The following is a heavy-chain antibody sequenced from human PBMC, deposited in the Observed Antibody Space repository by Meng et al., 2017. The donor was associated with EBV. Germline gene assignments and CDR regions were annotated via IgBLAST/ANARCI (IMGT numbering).Heavy chain of an antibody. CDR3: AHIIAARPFDY. D-gene: IGHD6-6*01. CDR1: GFSFSTRGVG. Sequence: QIPLKAAGPQLVKPAQTLTLTCSFSGFSFSTRGVGVGWIRQPPGKALDWLVLIYWDDDKRYSPSLKSRLTITKDTSKNQVVLTMANMDPVDAATYYCAHIIAARPFDYWGQGTLVTVSS. V-gene: IGHV2-5*02. J-gene: IGHJ4*02. CDR2: IYWDDDK.